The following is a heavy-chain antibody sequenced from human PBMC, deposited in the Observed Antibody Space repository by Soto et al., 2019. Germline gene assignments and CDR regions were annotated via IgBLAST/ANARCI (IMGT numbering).Heavy chain of an antibody. J-gene: IGHJ6*02. Sequence: QVQLQESGPGLVKPSETLSLTCTVSGGSISSYSWSWIRQPPGKGLEWIGYIYYSGSTNYNPSLKSRVTISVDTSKNQFSLKLSSVTAADTAVYYCAYGMDVWGQGTTVTVSS. V-gene: IGHV4-59*01. CDR1: GGSISSYS. CDR3: AYGMDV. CDR2: IYYSGST.